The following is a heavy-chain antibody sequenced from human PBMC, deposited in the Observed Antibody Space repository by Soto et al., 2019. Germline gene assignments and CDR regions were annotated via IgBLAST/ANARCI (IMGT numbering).Heavy chain of an antibody. CDR2: INHSGST. Sequence: SETLSLTCGIYRGSFSGFYWTGVRQTPGKGLEWIGEINHSGSTNYNPSLKNRVTISVDRSTNYFSLRMTSVTAADAAVYYCARGRGYVYGYNFYGMDVWGQGTTVTVSS. J-gene: IGHJ6*02. D-gene: IGHD5-18*01. CDR1: RGSFSGFY. CDR3: ARGRGYVYGYNFYGMDV. V-gene: IGHV4-34*01.